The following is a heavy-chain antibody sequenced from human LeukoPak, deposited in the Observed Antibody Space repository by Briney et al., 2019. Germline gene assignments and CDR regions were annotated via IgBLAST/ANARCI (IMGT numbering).Heavy chain of an antibody. CDR2: IYYSGST. CDR3: ARHLQRGYSYGVLFDY. D-gene: IGHD5-18*01. V-gene: IGHV4-59*08. CDR1: GGSISSYY. Sequence: SETLSLTCTVSGGSISSYYWSWIRQPPGKGLEWIGCIYYSGSTNYNPSLKSRVTISVDTSKNQFSLKLSSVTAADTAVYYCARHLQRGYSYGVLFDYWGQGTLVTVSS. J-gene: IGHJ4*02.